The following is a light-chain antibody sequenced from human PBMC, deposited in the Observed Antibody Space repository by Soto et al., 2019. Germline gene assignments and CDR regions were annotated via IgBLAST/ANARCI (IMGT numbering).Light chain of an antibody. Sequence: IVMTQSPDSLAVSLGSRATINCKSSQSVLYSPNNKNYLAWYQQKPGQPPKLLIYWASALESGVPDRFSGSGSGTDFTLTISSLQAEDVAVYYCQHYYSTPRTFGQATKVDIK. CDR2: WAS. CDR1: QSVLYSPNNKNY. CDR3: QHYYSTPRT. J-gene: IGKJ1*01. V-gene: IGKV4-1*01.